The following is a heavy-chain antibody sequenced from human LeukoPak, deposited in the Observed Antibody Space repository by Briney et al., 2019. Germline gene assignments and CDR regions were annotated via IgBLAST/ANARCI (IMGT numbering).Heavy chain of an antibody. CDR2: ISSSSSYI. Sequence: GGSLRLPCAASGFTFSSYSMNWVRQAPGKGLEWVSSISSSSSYIYYADSVKGRFTISRDNAKNSLYLQMNSLRAEDTAVYYCASGLGDDSSGYYYYYYHMDGSGKGRTLAVSS. CDR1: GFTFSSYS. D-gene: IGHD3-22*01. V-gene: IGHV3-21*01. J-gene: IGHJ6*03. CDR3: ASGLGDDSSGYYYYYYHMDG.